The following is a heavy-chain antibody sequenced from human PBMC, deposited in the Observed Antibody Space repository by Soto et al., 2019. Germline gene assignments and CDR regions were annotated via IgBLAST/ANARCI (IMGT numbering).Heavy chain of an antibody. D-gene: IGHD2-2*01. V-gene: IGHV3-23*01. CDR3: AKNDWPYCSSTSCYCDY. CDR2: ISGSGGST. Sequence: VQLLESGGGLVQPGGSLRLSCAASGFTFSSYAMSWVRQAPGKGLEWVSAISGSGGSTYYAASVKGRFTISRDNSKNTLYLQMNSLRAEDTAVYYCAKNDWPYCSSTSCYCDYWGQGTLVTVSS. J-gene: IGHJ4*02. CDR1: GFTFSSYA.